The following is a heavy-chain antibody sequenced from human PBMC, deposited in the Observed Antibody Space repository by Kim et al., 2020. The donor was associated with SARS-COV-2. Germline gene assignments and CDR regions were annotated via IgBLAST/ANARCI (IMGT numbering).Heavy chain of an antibody. D-gene: IGHD3-3*01. J-gene: IGHJ5*02. Sequence: GGSLRLSCAASGFTFSSYAMSWVRQAPGKGLEWVSAISGSGGSTYYADSVKGRFTISRDNSKNTLYLQMNSLRAEDTAVYYCAKDASITIFGVVMEGAVDWFDPWGQGTLVTVSS. V-gene: IGHV3-23*01. CDR2: ISGSGGST. CDR1: GFTFSSYA. CDR3: AKDASITIFGVVMEGAVDWFDP.